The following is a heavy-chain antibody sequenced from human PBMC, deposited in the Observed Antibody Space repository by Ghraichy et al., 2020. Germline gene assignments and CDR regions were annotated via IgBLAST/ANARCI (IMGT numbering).Heavy chain of an antibody. V-gene: IGHV4-39*01. CDR1: GGSISSSSYY. CDR2: IYYSGST. J-gene: IGHJ3*02. CDR3: ASPSAPLRFLEWLYYDAFDI. Sequence: GSLRLSCTVSGGSISSSSYYWGWIRQPPGKGLEWIGSIYYSGSTYYNPSLKSRVTISVDTSKNQFSLKLSSVTAADTAVYYCASPSAPLRFLEWLYYDAFDIWCQGTMVTVSS. D-gene: IGHD3-3*01.